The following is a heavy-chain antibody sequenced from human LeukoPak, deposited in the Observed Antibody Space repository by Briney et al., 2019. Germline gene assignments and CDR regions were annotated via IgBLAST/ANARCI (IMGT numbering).Heavy chain of an antibody. D-gene: IGHD1-1*01. J-gene: IGHJ5*02. CDR1: GGSISSGSYY. CDR3: ARDNWNDPNWFDP. V-gene: IGHV4-61*02. Sequence: SETLSLTCTVSGGSISSGSYYWIWIRQPAGKGLEWIGRIYTSGSTNYNPSLKSRVTISVATSKNQFSLRLSSATAADTAVYYCARDNWNDPNWFDPWGQGTLVTVSS. CDR2: IYTSGST.